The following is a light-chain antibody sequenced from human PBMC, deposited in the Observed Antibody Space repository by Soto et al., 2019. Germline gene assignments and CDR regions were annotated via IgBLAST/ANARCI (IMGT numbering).Light chain of an antibody. V-gene: IGKV3-20*01. CDR2: GVS. CDR1: QSLTSGY. J-gene: IGKJ5*01. CDR3: QQFNNWPHT. Sequence: DIVLTQSPGTLSLSPGERATLSCRASQSLTSGYLAWYQQKPGQAPRLLIYGVSTGATGIPDRFSGSGSGTDFTLTISSLEPEDFAVYYCQQFNNWPHTFGQGTRLEIK.